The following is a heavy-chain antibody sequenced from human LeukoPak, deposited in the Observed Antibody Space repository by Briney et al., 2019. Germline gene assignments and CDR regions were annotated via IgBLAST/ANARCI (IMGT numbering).Heavy chain of an antibody. J-gene: IGHJ3*02. CDR1: GGTFGSYT. Sequence: SVKVSCKASGGTFGSYTITWVRQAPGQGLEWMGGIIPIFGTANYAQKFQGRVTITADESTSTAYMELSSLRSEDTAVYYCARVNCGGDCYSDRGAFDIWGQGTMVTVSS. CDR2: IIPIFGTA. CDR3: ARVNCGGDCYSDRGAFDI. V-gene: IGHV1-69*13. D-gene: IGHD2-21*02.